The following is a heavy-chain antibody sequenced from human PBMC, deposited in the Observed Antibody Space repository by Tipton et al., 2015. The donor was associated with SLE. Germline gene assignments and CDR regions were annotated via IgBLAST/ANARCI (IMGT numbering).Heavy chain of an antibody. V-gene: IGHV3-48*01. J-gene: IGHJ4*02. CDR2: ISSSSSTI. CDR3: ARDLGYCSSTSCDY. CDR1: GFTFSSYS. Sequence: SLRLSCAASGFTFSSYSMNWVRQAPGKGLEWVSYISSSSSTIYYADSVKGRFTISRDNAKNSLYLQMNSLRAEDTAVYYCARDLGYCSSTSCDYWGQGTLVTVSS. D-gene: IGHD2-2*01.